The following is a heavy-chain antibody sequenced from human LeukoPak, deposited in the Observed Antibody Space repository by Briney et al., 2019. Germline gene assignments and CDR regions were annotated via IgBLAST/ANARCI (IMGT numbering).Heavy chain of an antibody. V-gene: IGHV3-21*01. D-gene: IGHD3-22*01. J-gene: IGHJ4*02. CDR1: GFTFSSYS. CDR2: ISSSSYI. CDR3: ARDGGLGAYYYDTPYYFDY. Sequence: GGSLRLSCAASGFTFSSYSMNWVRQAPGKGLEWVSSISSSSYIYYADSVKGRFTISRDNAKNSLYLQMNSLRAEDTAVYYCARDGGLGAYYYDTPYYFDYWGQGTLVTVSS.